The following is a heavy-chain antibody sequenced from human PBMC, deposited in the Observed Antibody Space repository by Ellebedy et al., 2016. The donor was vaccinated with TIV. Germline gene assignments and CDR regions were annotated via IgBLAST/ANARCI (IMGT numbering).Heavy chain of an antibody. D-gene: IGHD2-21*01. CDR2: IRTKANNSAT. Sequence: GESLKISXAASGFIFSDSAIHWVRQASGKGLEWLGRIRTKANNSATAYDASVKGRFTISRDDSTNTAYLQMNSLKGDDTAVYYCTRGLWPFGMGVWGQGTTVTV. CDR1: GFIFSDSA. CDR3: TRGLWPFGMGV. V-gene: IGHV3-73*01. J-gene: IGHJ6*02.